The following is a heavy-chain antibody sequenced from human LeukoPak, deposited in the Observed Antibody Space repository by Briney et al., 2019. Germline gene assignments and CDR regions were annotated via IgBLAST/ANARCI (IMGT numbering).Heavy chain of an antibody. J-gene: IGHJ6*03. V-gene: IGHV3-23*01. CDR1: GFTFSNYG. Sequence: QAGGSLRLSCAASGFTFSNYGMNWVRQAPGKGLEWVSGISGSGGSTYSADSVKGRFTISRDNSKNTLYLQMNSLRAEDTAVYYCAKDEVPGHYLNWGYDYYYYYYMDVWGKGTTVTVSS. D-gene: IGHD7-27*01. CDR3: AKDEVPGHYLNWGYDYYYYYYMDV. CDR2: ISGSGGST.